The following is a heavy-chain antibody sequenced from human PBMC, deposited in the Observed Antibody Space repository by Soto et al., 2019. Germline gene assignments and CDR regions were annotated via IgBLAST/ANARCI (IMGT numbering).Heavy chain of an antibody. CDR3: ARVGQPYSGSYRYFDY. D-gene: IGHD1-26*01. Sequence: GASVKVSCKASGGTFSSYAISWVRQAPGQGLEWMGGIIPIFGTANYAQKFQGRVTITADESTSTAYMELSSLRSEDTAVYYCARVGQPYSGSYRYFDYWGQGTLVTVSS. CDR2: IIPIFGTA. J-gene: IGHJ4*02. CDR1: GGTFSSYA. V-gene: IGHV1-69*13.